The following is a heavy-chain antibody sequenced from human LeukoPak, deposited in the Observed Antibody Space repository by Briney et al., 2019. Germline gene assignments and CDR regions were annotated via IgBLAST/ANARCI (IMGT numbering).Heavy chain of an antibody. V-gene: IGHV1-69*01. CDR2: IIPIFGTA. CDR3: AREGGDGYNLD. D-gene: IGHD5-24*01. J-gene: IGHJ4*02. Sequence: GASVKVSCKASGGTFSSYAISWVRQAPGQGLEWMGGIIPIFGTANYAQRFQGRVTITADESTSTAYMELSSLRSEDTAVYYCAREGGDGYNLDWGQGTLVTVSS. CDR1: GGTFSSYA.